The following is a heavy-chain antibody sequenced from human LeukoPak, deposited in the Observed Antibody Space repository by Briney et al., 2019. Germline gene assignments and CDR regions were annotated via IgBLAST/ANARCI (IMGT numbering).Heavy chain of an antibody. Sequence: GGSLRLSCAASRFTFSSCSMNWVRQAPGKGLEWVSYISSSCSSIYYADSVRGRFTISRDNAKNTLYLQMNSLRAEDTAVYYCARVKTTVTTLRYWGQGTLVTVSS. V-gene: IGHV3-48*04. D-gene: IGHD4-17*01. CDR3: ARVKTTVTTLRY. CDR1: RFTFSSCS. CDR2: ISSSCSSI. J-gene: IGHJ4*02.